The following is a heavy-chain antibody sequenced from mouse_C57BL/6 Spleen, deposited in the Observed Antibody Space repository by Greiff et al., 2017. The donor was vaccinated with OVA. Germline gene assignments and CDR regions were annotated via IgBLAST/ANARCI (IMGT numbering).Heavy chain of an antibody. Sequence: QVQLQQSGPELVKPGASVKISCKASGYAFSSSWMNWVKQRPGTGLEWIGRIYPGDGDTNYNGKFKGKATLTADKSSSTAYMQLSSLTSEDSAVYFCARDGYYPGYCEVWGTGTTVTVSS. CDR2: IYPGDGDT. V-gene: IGHV1-82*01. CDR1: GYAFSSSW. CDR3: ARDGYYPGYCEV. D-gene: IGHD2-3*01. J-gene: IGHJ1*03.